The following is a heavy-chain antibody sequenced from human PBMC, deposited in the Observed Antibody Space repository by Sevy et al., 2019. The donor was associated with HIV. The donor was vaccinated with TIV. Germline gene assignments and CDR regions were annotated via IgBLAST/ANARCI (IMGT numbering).Heavy chain of an antibody. CDR1: GFTFSSYE. CDR2: ISSSGTTI. CDR3: ARVDANYDKGFDP. D-gene: IGHD3-22*01. J-gene: IGHJ5*02. Sequence: GGSLRLSCEASGFTFSSYEMNWVRQAPGKGLEWVSYISSSGTTIKYADSLKGRFTTSRDNAKNSLYMQMNSLRAEDTAVYYCARVDANYDKGFDPWGQGTLVTVSS. V-gene: IGHV3-48*03.